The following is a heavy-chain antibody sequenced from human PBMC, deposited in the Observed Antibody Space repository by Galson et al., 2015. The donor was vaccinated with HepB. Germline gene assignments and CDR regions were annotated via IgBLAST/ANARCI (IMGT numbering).Heavy chain of an antibody. V-gene: IGHV3-9*01. Sequence: LRLSCAASGFTFDDYAMHWVRQAPGKGLEWVSSISWNSGRVGYADSVKGRFTISRDNAKKSLYLQMNSLRTEDTALYYCARYSGYSYYFDYWGLGTLVTVSS. D-gene: IGHD5-12*01. CDR1: GFTFDDYA. CDR2: ISWNSGRV. CDR3: ARYSGYSYYFDY. J-gene: IGHJ4*02.